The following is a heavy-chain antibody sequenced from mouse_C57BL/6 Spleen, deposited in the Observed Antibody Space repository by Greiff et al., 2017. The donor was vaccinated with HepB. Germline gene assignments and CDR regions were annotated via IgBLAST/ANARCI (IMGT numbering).Heavy chain of an antibody. Sequence: EVQLVESGGGLVKPGGSLKLSCAASGFTFSDYGMHWVRQAPEKGLEWVAYISSGSSTIYYADTVKGRFTISRDNAKNTLFLQMTSLRSEDTASYYCAGPASYYCGSGYYFDYWGQGTTLTVSS. CDR3: AGPASYYCGSGYYFDY. CDR1: GFTFSDYG. V-gene: IGHV5-17*01. J-gene: IGHJ2*01. D-gene: IGHD1-1*01. CDR2: ISSGSSTI.